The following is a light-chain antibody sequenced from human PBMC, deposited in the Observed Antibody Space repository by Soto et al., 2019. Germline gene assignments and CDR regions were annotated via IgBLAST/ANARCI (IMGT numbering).Light chain of an antibody. V-gene: IGKV3-20*01. CDR2: GAS. CDR3: QQYGSSPRGYT. CDR1: QSVSSSY. J-gene: IGKJ5*01. Sequence: EIVLTQSPVTLSLSPLERATLSCIASQSVSSSYLAWYQQKPGQAPRLLIYGASSRATGIPDRFSGSGSGTDFTLTISRLEPEDFAVYYCQQYGSSPRGYTFGQGTRLEIK.